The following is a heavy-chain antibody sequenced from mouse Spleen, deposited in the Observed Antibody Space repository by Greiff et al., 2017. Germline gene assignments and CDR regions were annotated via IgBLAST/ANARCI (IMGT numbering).Heavy chain of an antibody. CDR2: ISSGGGNT. CDR3: ARYNYDGSFAY. J-gene: IGHJ3*01. Sequence: EVQLVESGGGLVKPGGSLKLSCAASGFTFSSYTMSWVRQTPAKRLEWVATISSGGGNTYYPDSVKGRFTISRDNARNTLYLQMSSLRSEDTAMYYCARYNYDGSFAYWGQGTLVTVSA. D-gene: IGHD1-3*01. CDR1: GFTFSSYT. V-gene: IGHV5-9*04.